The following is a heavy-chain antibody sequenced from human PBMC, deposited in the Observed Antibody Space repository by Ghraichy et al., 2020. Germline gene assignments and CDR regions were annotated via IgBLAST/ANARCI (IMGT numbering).Heavy chain of an antibody. J-gene: IGHJ3*02. CDR2: IYYSGST. D-gene: IGHD3-22*01. V-gene: IGHV4-59*01. Sequence: SETLSLTCTVSGGSISSYYSSWIRQPPGKGLEWIGYIYYSGSTNYNPSLKSRVTISVDTSKNQFSLKLSSVTAADTAVYYCARDQGYYDSSGYRVDAFDIWGQGTMVTVSS. CDR3: ARDQGYYDSSGYRVDAFDI. CDR1: GGSISSYY.